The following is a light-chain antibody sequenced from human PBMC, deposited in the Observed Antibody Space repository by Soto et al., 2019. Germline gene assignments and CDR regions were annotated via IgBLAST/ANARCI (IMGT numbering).Light chain of an antibody. CDR2: GAS. V-gene: IGKV3-15*01. CDR3: QQYNNWPQT. J-gene: IGKJ1*01. Sequence: EIVMTQSPATVSVSPGERATLSCRASQSFGTNLAWYQQTPGQAPRLLIYGASIRATGVPDRFSGSGSGSEFTLTISSLRSEDFAVYYCQQYNNWPQTFGQGTKVDIK. CDR1: QSFGTN.